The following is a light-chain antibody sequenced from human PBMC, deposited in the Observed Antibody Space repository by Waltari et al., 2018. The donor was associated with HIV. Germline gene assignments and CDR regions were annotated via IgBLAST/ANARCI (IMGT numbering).Light chain of an antibody. CDR2: KSN. Sequence: QSVLTQPPSASGTPGQRVTISCSGGRSNIGDNTVNLDQHLPGTAAKLLIYKSNQRPSGGRDRFSGSKSDTSASLAISGLQSEDEADYYCATWDDSLNGRVFGGGTKLTVL. CDR3: ATWDDSLNGRV. CDR1: RSNIGDNT. J-gene: IGLJ3*02. V-gene: IGLV1-44*01.